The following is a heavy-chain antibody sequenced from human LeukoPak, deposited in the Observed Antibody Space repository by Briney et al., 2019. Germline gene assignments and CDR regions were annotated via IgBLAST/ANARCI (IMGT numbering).Heavy chain of an antibody. J-gene: IGHJ5*02. CDR1: GYTFTSYG. CDR3: ARLKSARGIAVAGTGWFDP. D-gene: IGHD6-19*01. CDR2: ISAYNGNT. V-gene: IGHV1-18*01. Sequence: GASVKVSCKASGYTFTSYGISWVRQAPGQGLEWMGWISAYNGNTNYAQKLQGRVTMTTDTSTSTAYMELRSLRSDDTAVYYCARLKSARGIAVAGTGWFDPRGQGTLVTVSS.